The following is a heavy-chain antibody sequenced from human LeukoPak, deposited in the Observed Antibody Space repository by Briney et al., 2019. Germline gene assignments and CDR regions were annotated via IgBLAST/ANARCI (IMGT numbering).Heavy chain of an antibody. V-gene: IGHV2-70*11. Sequence: ESGPTLVKPTQTLTLTCTFSGFSLSTSGMCVSWIRQPPGKALEWLARIDWDDDKYYSTSLKTRLTISKDTSKNQVVLTMTNMDPADTATYYCARIQRYSNYVRYYYMDVWGKGTTVTVSS. CDR3: ARIQRYSNYVRYYYMDV. J-gene: IGHJ6*03. CDR1: GFSLSTSGMC. CDR2: IDWDDDK. D-gene: IGHD4-11*01.